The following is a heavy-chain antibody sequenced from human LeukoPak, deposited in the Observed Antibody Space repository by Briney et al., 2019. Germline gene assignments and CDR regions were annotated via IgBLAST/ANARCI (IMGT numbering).Heavy chain of an antibody. CDR2: IYYSGST. J-gene: IGHJ6*02. V-gene: IGHV4-59*08. Sequence: KPSETLSLTCTVSGGSISSYYWSWIRQPPGKGLEWIGYIYYSGSTNYNPSLKSRVTISVDTSKNQFSLKLSSVTAADTAVYYCARHPYSSKAGAYYGMDVWGQGTTVTVSS. CDR3: ARHPYSSKAGAYYGMDV. D-gene: IGHD6-13*01. CDR1: GGSISSYY.